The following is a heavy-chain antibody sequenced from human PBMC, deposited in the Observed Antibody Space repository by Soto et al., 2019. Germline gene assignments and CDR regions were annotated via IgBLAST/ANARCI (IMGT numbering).Heavy chain of an antibody. D-gene: IGHD3-9*01. CDR3: ARKYYDILTGYYPFDY. J-gene: IGHJ4*02. Sequence: PGGSLRLSCAASGFTFSDYYMSWIRQAPGKGLEWVSYISSSSSYTNYADSVKGRFTISRDNAKNPLYLQMNSLRAEDTAVYYCARKYYDILTGYYPFDYWGQGTLVTVSS. V-gene: IGHV3-11*03. CDR2: ISSSSSYT. CDR1: GFTFSDYY.